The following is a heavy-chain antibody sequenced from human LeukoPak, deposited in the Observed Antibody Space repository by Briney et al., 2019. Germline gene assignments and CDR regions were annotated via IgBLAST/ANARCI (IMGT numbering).Heavy chain of an antibody. V-gene: IGHV4-59*11. D-gene: IGHD6-13*01. Sequence: SETLSLTCTVSDGSLSGHYWSWIRQPPGKGLESIGFVYYSGSTNYNPSLKGRVTISLDTSKNQFSLKLSSVTAADTAVYYCANSVNTSGYSSSWYVTNWGQGTLVTVSS. CDR2: VYYSGST. CDR1: DGSLSGHY. J-gene: IGHJ4*02. CDR3: ANSVNTSGYSSSWYVTN.